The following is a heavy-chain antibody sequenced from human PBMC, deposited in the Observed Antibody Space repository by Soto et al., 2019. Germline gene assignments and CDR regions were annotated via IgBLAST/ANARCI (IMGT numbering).Heavy chain of an antibody. Sequence: LRLSCAASGFRFDDYNMHWVRQAPGKGLEWVSLITWNGGNTYYADSVKGRFTISRDGTTKSVSLQMTSLKREDTGLYYCARETLSYGSALDVWGQGTTVTVSS. V-gene: IGHV3-43*01. CDR3: ARETLSYGSALDV. CDR1: GFRFDDYN. J-gene: IGHJ6*02. CDR2: ITWNGGNT. D-gene: IGHD3-16*01.